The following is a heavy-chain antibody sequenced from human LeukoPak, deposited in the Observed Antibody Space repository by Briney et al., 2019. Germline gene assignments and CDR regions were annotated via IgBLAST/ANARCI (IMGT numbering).Heavy chain of an antibody. V-gene: IGHV3-74*01. J-gene: IGHJ5*02. D-gene: IGHD2-2*01. Sequence: GGSLRLSCAASGFTFSSYWMHWVRQAPGKGLVWVSRINSDGSSTSYADSVKGRFTISRDNAKNTLYLQMNSLRAEDTAVYYCARGLGYCSSTSCYAGRNWFDPWGQGTLVTVSS. CDR1: GFTFSSYW. CDR2: INSDGSST. CDR3: ARGLGYCSSTSCYAGRNWFDP.